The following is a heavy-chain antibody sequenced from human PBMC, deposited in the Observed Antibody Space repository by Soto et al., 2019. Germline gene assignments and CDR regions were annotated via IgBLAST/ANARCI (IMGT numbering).Heavy chain of an antibody. Sequence: GGSLRLSCAASGFTFSSYSMNWVRQAPGKGLEWVACISSSSSYIYYADSVKGRFTISRDNSKNSLYLQMNSLRAEDTAVYYCANNMVDSYGDFPGDYYYGMDCWGKGTTVTVSS. D-gene: IGHD5-18*01. CDR2: ISSSSSYI. J-gene: IGHJ6*04. CDR1: GFTFSSYS. V-gene: IGHV3-21*01. CDR3: ANNMVDSYGDFPGDYYYGMDC.